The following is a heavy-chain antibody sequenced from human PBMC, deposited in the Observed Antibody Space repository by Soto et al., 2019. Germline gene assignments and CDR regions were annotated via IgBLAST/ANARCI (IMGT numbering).Heavy chain of an antibody. CDR2: IYSGGST. CDR1: GFTVISNY. Sequence: PGGSLRLSCAASGFTVISNYMSWVRQAPGKGLEWVSVIYSGGSTYYADSVKGRFTISRDNSKNTLYLQMNSLRAEDTAVYYCAKRRVAVGTPYYYYGMDVWGQGTTVTVSS. D-gene: IGHD6-13*01. J-gene: IGHJ6*02. CDR3: AKRRVAVGTPYYYYGMDV. V-gene: IGHV3-53*01.